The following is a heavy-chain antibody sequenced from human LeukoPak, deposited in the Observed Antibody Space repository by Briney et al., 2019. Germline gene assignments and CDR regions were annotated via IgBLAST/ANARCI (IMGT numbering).Heavy chain of an antibody. CDR2: IIPIFGTA. CDR3: ARGYGATPPYYYHYGMDV. J-gene: IGHJ6*02. CDR1: GGTFSSYA. Sequence: ASVKVSCKASGGTFSSYAISWVRQAPGQGLEWMGGIIPIFGTANYAQKFQGRVTITADESTSTAYMELSSLRSEDTAVYYCARGYGATPPYYYHYGMDVWGQGTTVTVSS. D-gene: IGHD4-17*01. V-gene: IGHV1-69*13.